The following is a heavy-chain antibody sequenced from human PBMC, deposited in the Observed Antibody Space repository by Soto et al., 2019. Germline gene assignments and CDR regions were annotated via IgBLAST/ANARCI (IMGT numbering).Heavy chain of an antibody. CDR2: IIPIFGTA. CDR3: ARDHSADYDSSGPTTENDY. D-gene: IGHD3-22*01. CDR1: GGTFSSYA. Sequence: SVKVSCKASGGTFSSYAISWVRQAPGQGLEWMGGIIPIFGTANYAQKFQGRVTITADESTSTAYMELSSLRSEDTAVYYCARDHSADYDSSGPTTENDYWGQGTLVTVSS. V-gene: IGHV1-69*13. J-gene: IGHJ4*02.